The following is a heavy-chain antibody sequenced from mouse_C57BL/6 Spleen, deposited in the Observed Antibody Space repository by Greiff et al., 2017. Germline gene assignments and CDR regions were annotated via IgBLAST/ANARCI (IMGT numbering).Heavy chain of an antibody. V-gene: IGHV5-9-1*02. CDR1: GFTFSSYA. J-gene: IGHJ4*01. D-gene: IGHD4-1*01. Sequence: DVHLVESGEGLVKPGGSLKLSCAASGFTFSSYAMSWVRQTPEKRLEWVAYISSGGDYIYYADTVKGRFTISRDNARNTLYLQMSSLKSEDTAMYYCLLTGNFPYYAMDYWGQGTSVTVSS. CDR2: ISSGGDYI. CDR3: LLTGNFPYYAMDY.